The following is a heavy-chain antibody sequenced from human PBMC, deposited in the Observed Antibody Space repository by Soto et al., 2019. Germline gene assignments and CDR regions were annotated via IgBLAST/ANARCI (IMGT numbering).Heavy chain of an antibody. J-gene: IGHJ4*02. D-gene: IGHD3-22*01. CDR3: ARAQIRGYDSSGPIDY. V-gene: IGHV1-69*13. CDR1: GGTFSSYA. Sequence: EASVKVSCKASGGTFSSYAISWVRQAPGQGLEWMGGIIPIFGTANYAQKFQGRVTITADESTSTAYMELSSLRSEDTAVYYCARAQIRGYDSSGPIDYWGQGTLVTVSS. CDR2: IIPIFGTA.